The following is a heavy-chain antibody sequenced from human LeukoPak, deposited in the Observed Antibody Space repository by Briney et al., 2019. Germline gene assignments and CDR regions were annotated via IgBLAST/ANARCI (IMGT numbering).Heavy chain of an antibody. J-gene: IGHJ5*02. CDR3: ARDYPNSSSWYRGWFDP. Sequence: GGSLRLSCAASGFTLSSYSMNWVRQAPGKGLEWVSSISSSSSYIYYADSVKGRFTISRDNAKNSLYLQMNSLRAEDTAVYYCARDYPNSSSWYRGWFDPWGQGTLVTVSS. V-gene: IGHV3-21*01. CDR2: ISSSSSYI. CDR1: GFTLSSYS. D-gene: IGHD6-13*01.